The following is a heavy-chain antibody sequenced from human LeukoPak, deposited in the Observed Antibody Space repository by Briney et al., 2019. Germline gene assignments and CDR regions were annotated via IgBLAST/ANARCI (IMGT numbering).Heavy chain of an antibody. Sequence: PSETLSLTCAVSGGSISSSTHYWGCIRQPPGKGLEWIGSIYYSGSTYYNPSLKSRVTMSVDTSKNQFSLKLSSVTAADTAVYYCARLSRVAGILDYWGQGTLVTVSS. CDR1: GGSISSSTHY. V-gene: IGHV4-39*01. CDR3: ARLSRVAGILDY. J-gene: IGHJ4*02. D-gene: IGHD6-19*01. CDR2: IYYSGST.